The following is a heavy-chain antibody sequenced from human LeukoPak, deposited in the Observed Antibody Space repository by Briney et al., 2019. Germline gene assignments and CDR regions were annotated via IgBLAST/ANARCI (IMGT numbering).Heavy chain of an antibody. J-gene: IGHJ4*02. CDR2: IIPILGIA. Sequence: SVKVSCKASGGTFSSYAISWVRQAPGQGLEWMGRIIPILGIANYAQKFQGRVTITADKSTSTAYMELSSLRSEDTAVYYCASGVRGFSSGWYDPPGYRGQGTLVTVSS. D-gene: IGHD6-19*01. CDR3: ASGVRGFSSGWYDPPGY. CDR1: GGTFSSYA. V-gene: IGHV1-69*04.